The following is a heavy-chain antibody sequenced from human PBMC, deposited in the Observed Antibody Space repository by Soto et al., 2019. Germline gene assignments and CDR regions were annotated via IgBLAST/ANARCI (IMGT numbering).Heavy chain of an antibody. D-gene: IGHD1-1*01. Sequence: QVQLVQSGAEVKKPGASVKVSCKASGYTFTSYYMYWVRQPPGQGLEWMGIINPSGGSTSHAQKLQCRVTMTRDTSTSTVYMELSSLRSEDTAVYYCARVPSLNGVEAFNIWGKGTMVTVSS. V-gene: IGHV1-46*01. CDR2: INPSGGST. CDR1: GYTFTSYY. J-gene: IGHJ3*02. CDR3: ARVPSLNGVEAFNI.